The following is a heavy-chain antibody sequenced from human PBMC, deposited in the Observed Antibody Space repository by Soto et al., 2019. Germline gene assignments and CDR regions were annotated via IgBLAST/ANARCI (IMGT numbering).Heavy chain of an antibody. V-gene: IGHV3-23*01. CDR2: IGGSAGNT. D-gene: IGHD3-3*01. CDR1: GFIFRSYA. J-gene: IGHJ4*02. Sequence: GGYLRLSCAVSGFIFRSYAMSWVRQAPGKGLEWVSGIGGSAGNTYYADSVKGRFTISRDNSKNTLHLQMNSLRAEDTAIYYCAREGVVSYYFDYWGQGTLVTVSS. CDR3: AREGVVSYYFDY.